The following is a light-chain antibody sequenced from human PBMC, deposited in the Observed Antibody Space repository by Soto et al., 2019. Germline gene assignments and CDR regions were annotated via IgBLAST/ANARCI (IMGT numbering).Light chain of an antibody. V-gene: IGKV3-11*01. Sequence: EVVMTQSPAILSLSPGERATLSCRASQSISSYLAWYQQKPGQAPRLLIYDASNRATGIPARFSGGGSGTDFTVTISSLEPEDFAVYYCQQRSSWPITFGPGTRLEIK. CDR3: QQRSSWPIT. CDR2: DAS. CDR1: QSISSY. J-gene: IGKJ5*01.